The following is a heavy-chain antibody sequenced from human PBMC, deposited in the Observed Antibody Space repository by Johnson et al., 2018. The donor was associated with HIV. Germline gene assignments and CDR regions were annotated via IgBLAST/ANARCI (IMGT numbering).Heavy chain of an antibody. J-gene: IGHJ3*02. CDR2: ISYDGSNK. CDR3: AKDLRVCDWFNAYDAFDI. CDR1: GFTFSSYA. Sequence: QVQLVESGGGLVQPGRSLRLSCAASGFTFSSYAMHWVRQAPGKGLEWVAVISYDGSNKYYEDSVKGCFTIPRDNSKNTLYRQMNSLRAEDTAVYYCAKDLRVCDWFNAYDAFDIWGQGTMVTVSS. D-gene: IGHD3-9*01. V-gene: IGHV3-30*04.